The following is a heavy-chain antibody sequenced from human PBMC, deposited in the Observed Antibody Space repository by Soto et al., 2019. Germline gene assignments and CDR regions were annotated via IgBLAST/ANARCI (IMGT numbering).Heavy chain of an antibody. Sequence: GGSLRLSCAASGFTFRSYGMHWVRQPPGKGLEWVAVISYDGSNKYYADSVKGRFTISRDNSKNTLYLQMNSLRAEDTAVYYCAIDYGYCSGGSCYSSGWLDPWGQGTLVTVSS. D-gene: IGHD2-15*01. CDR3: AIDYGYCSGGSCYSSGWLDP. CDR2: ISYDGSNK. CDR1: GFTFRSYG. J-gene: IGHJ5*02. V-gene: IGHV3-30*03.